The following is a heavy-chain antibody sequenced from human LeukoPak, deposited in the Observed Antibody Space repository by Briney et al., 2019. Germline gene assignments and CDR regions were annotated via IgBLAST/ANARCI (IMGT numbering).Heavy chain of an antibody. CDR3: ARSPDPLRLGELFDY. J-gene: IGHJ4*02. Sequence: PGGSLRLSCAASGFTFNRYWMSWVRQAPGKGLEWVANIKQDGSEKYYVDSVKGRFTISRDNAKNSLYLQMNSLRAEDTAVYYCARSPDPLRLGELFDYWGQGTLVTVSS. V-gene: IGHV3-7*01. CDR2: IKQDGSEK. D-gene: IGHD3-16*01. CDR1: GFTFNRYW.